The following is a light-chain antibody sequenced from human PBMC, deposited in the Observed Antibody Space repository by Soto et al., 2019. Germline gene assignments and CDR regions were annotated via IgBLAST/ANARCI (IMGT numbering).Light chain of an antibody. CDR2: EVY. Sequence: QSALTQPASVSGSPGQSITISCTGTTSDVGSYKYVSWYQHHPGKAPKLLIYEVYNRPSGVSNRFSGSKSGNTASLSISGLQGDDEGDYYCSSYTNRATVVFGGGTKVTVL. V-gene: IGLV2-14*01. J-gene: IGLJ2*01. CDR3: SSYTNRATVV. CDR1: TSDVGSYKY.